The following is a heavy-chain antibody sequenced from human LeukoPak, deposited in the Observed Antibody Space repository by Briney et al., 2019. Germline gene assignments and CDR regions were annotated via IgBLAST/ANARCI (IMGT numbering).Heavy chain of an antibody. V-gene: IGHV1-69*13. J-gene: IGHJ4*02. D-gene: IGHD5-12*01. Sequence: SVKVSCKASEGTFSSYAISWVRQAPGQGLEWMGGIIPIFGTANYAQKFQGRVTITADESTSTAYMELSSLRSEDTAVYYCASGIYSGYDFYYFDYWGQGTLVTVSS. CDR2: IIPIFGTA. CDR1: EGTFSSYA. CDR3: ASGIYSGYDFYYFDY.